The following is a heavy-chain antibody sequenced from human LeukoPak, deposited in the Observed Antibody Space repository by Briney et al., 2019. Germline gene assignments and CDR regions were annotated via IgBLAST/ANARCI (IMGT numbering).Heavy chain of an antibody. D-gene: IGHD3-10*01. CDR1: AYSISSGFF. J-gene: IGHJ4*02. CDR2: IYHSGNT. Sequence: TSETLSLTCSVSAYSISSGFFWGWIRQPPGKGLEWIGSIYHSGNTYYNPSLKSRVTISVDTSKNQFSLRLTSVTAADTAVYYCVRYGSGTYSTPCNYRGQGTLVTVSS. CDR3: VRYGSGTYSTPCNY. V-gene: IGHV4-38-2*02.